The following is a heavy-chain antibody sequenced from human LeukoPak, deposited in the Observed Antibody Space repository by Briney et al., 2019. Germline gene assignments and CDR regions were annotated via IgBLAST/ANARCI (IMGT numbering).Heavy chain of an antibody. D-gene: IGHD5-18*01. CDR2: INHSGST. Sequence: SETLSLICAVYGGSFSGYYWSWIRQPPGKGLEWIGEINHSGSTNYNPSLKSRVTISVDTSKNQFSLKLSSVTAADTAVYYCARASRTAMAHFDYWGQGTLVTVSS. J-gene: IGHJ4*02. CDR1: GGSFSGYY. V-gene: IGHV4-34*01. CDR3: ARASRTAMAHFDY.